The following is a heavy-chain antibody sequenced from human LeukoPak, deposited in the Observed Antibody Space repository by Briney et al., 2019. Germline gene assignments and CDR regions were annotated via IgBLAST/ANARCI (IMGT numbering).Heavy chain of an antibody. V-gene: IGHV4-59*08. D-gene: IGHD3-10*01. J-gene: IGHJ2*01. CDR1: GGSIGSYY. CDR2: INYSGNT. CDR3: TRHRSAVAGDHTYWYFDL. Sequence: KPSETLSLTCSVSGGSIGSYYWSWVRQPPGKRLEWIGYINYSGNTDYNPSLKSRVTVSVDTAKNQFSLKLSSVTAADTAVYYCTRHRSAVAGDHTYWYFDLWGRGTLVTVSS.